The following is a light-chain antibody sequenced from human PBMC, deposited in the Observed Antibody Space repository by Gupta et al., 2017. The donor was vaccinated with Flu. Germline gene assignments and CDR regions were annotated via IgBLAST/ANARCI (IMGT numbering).Light chain of an antibody. CDR1: SSDVGSYNF. Sequence: SITISCTGTSSDVGSYNFVSWYQQYPGKAPKLIIHEVTKRPSGVSDRFSGSKSGNTASLTISGLQAEDEADYYCCSYAGNNTLVLGGGTKLTVL. J-gene: IGLJ3*02. CDR3: CSYAGNNTLV. V-gene: IGLV2-23*02. CDR2: EVT.